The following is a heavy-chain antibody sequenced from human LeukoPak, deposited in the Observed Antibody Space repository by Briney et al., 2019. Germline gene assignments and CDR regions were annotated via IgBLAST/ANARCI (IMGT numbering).Heavy chain of an antibody. J-gene: IGHJ4*02. CDR1: GYSFTSYW. CDR2: IHPGDSDA. V-gene: IGHV5-51*01. CDR3: ARLLGDHGSGAVDY. D-gene: IGHD3-10*01. Sequence: GESLKISCKGSGYSFTSYWIGWVRQMPGKGLEWMGIIHPGDSDATYNPSFQGQVTISADKSISTAYLQWSSLKASDTAMYYCARLLGDHGSGAVDYWGQGTLVTVSS.